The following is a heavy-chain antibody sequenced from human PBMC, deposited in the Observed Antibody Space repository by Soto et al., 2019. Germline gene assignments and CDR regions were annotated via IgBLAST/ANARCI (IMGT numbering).Heavy chain of an antibody. D-gene: IGHD6-25*01. CDR2: IYYSGST. Sequence: SETLSLTCAVYGGSISSSSYYWGWIRQPPGKGLEWIGSIYYSGSTYYNPSLKSRVTISVDTSKNQFSLKVSSVTAADTAVYYCARFQPKAAAFWGQGALVTVSS. CDR1: GGSISSSSYY. J-gene: IGHJ4*02. V-gene: IGHV4-39*07. CDR3: ARFQPKAAAF.